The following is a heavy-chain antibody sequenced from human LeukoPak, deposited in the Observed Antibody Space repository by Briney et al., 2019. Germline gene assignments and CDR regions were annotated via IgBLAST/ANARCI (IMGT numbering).Heavy chain of an antibody. D-gene: IGHD3-22*01. V-gene: IGHV5-10-1*01. CDR2: IAPGDSQT. CDR1: AYSFTNYW. J-gene: IGHJ5*02. CDR3: ARHSSVLNSFDP. Sequence: GESLKISCKGSAYSFTNYWISWVRQMPGKGLEWMGRIAPGDSQTNYSPSFQGHVTISADKSISTAYLQRSSLKASDTAMYYCARHSSVLNSFDPWGQGTLVTVSS.